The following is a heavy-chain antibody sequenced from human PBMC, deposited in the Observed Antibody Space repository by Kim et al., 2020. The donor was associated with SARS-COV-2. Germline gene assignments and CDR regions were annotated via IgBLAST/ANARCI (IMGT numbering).Heavy chain of an antibody. J-gene: IGHJ3*02. V-gene: IGHV4-59*01. Sequence: NYHPSLKSRVTISVDTSKNQFSLKLSSVTAADTAVYYCARDSIDHAFDIWGQGTMVTVSS. CDR3: ARDSIDHAFDI.